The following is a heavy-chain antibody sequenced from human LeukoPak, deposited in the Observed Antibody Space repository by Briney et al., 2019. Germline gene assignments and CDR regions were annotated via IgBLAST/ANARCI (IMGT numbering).Heavy chain of an antibody. Sequence: SQTLSLTCAISGDSVSSTSAAWNWIRQSASRGLEWLGRTYYRSKWYSDYAVSVRGRITVSPDTSTNQFSLQLNSVTPEDTAVYYCARYTSSWFFDSWGLGTLVTVSS. CDR3: ARYTSSWFFDS. CDR2: TYYRSKWYS. J-gene: IGHJ4*02. CDR1: GDSVSSTSAA. V-gene: IGHV6-1*01. D-gene: IGHD6-13*01.